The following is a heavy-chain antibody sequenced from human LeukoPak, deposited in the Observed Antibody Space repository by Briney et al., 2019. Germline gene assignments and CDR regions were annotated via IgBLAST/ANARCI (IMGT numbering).Heavy chain of an antibody. CDR3: ARHEGSYYYDSSADYYPDY. Sequence: PSETLSLTCSASGGSISRSGYYWGWIRQPPGKGLEWLGTIYYSGNTYYNPSLKSRVTISVDTSTNQVSLQLRSVTAADTAVYYCARHEGSYYYDSSADYYPDYWRQGTVVTVSS. CDR1: GGSISRSGYY. V-gene: IGHV4-39*01. CDR2: IYYSGNT. D-gene: IGHD3-22*01. J-gene: IGHJ4*02.